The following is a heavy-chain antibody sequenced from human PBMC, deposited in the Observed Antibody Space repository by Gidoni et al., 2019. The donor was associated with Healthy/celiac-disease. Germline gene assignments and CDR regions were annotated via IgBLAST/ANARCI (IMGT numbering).Heavy chain of an antibody. CDR3: AKVGYDYIWGSYRPYYYYGMDV. CDR1: GFTFSSYD. D-gene: IGHD3-16*02. J-gene: IGHJ6*02. CDR2: ISGSGGST. V-gene: IGHV3-23*01. Sequence: EVQLLESGGGLVQPGGSLRLSCAASGFTFSSYDMSWVRQAPGKGLEWVSAISGSGGSTYYADSVKGRFTISRDNSKNTLYLQMNSLRAEDTAVYYCAKVGYDYIWGSYRPYYYYGMDVWGQGTTVTVSS.